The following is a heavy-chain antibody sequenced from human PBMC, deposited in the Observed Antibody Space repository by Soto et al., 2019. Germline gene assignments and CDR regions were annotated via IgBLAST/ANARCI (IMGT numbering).Heavy chain of an antibody. CDR2: ISSNGGST. Sequence: PGGSLRLSCSASGFTFSSYAMHWVRQAPGKGLEYVSAISSNGGSTYYADSVKGRFTISRDNSKNTLYLQMSSLRAEDTAVYYCVKGASAYCGCDCYFSSYYFDYWGQGTLVTVSS. D-gene: IGHD2-21*02. CDR3: VKGASAYCGCDCYFSSYYFDY. J-gene: IGHJ4*02. CDR1: GFTFSSYA. V-gene: IGHV3-64D*06.